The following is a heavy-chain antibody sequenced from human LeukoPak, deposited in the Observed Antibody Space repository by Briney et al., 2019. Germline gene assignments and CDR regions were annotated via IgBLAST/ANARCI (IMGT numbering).Heavy chain of an antibody. V-gene: IGHV3-66*01. CDR2: IYSGGNT. D-gene: IGHD3-22*01. CDR3: ARAHDRGYYYGFDY. J-gene: IGHJ4*02. Sequence: PGGSLRLSCAASGFTVSSNYMSWVRQAPGKGLEWVSVIYSGGNTYYADSVQGRFTMTRENPKNTLYLQMSSLRAEDTAVYYRARAHDRGYYYGFDYWGQGTPVTVSS. CDR1: GFTVSSNY.